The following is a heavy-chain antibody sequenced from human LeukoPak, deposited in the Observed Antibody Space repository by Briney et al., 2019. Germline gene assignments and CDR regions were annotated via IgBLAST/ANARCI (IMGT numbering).Heavy chain of an antibody. Sequence: ASVKVSCKASGYTFTSYGISWVRQAPGQGLEWMGWISAYNGNTNYAQKLQGRVTMTTDTSTSTAYMELRSLRSDDTAVYYCARSSAIVETPYYYYYYMDVWGKGTTVTVSS. CDR3: ARSSAIVETPYYYYYYMDV. V-gene: IGHV1-18*01. J-gene: IGHJ6*03. D-gene: IGHD2-2*02. CDR1: GYTFTSYG. CDR2: ISAYNGNT.